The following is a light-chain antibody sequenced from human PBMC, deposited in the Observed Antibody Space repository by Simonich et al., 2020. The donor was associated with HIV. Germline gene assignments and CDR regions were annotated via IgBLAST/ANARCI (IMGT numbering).Light chain of an antibody. CDR3: QQYGSSPRT. CDR1: QSVSSN. Sequence: IVMTQSPATLSVSTGERAPLSCRASQSVSSNLAWYQQKPGQAPRLLIYGASSRAPGIPDRFSGSGSGTDFTLTISRLEPEDFAVYYCQQYGSSPRTFGQGTKVEIK. J-gene: IGKJ1*01. V-gene: IGKV3-20*01. CDR2: GAS.